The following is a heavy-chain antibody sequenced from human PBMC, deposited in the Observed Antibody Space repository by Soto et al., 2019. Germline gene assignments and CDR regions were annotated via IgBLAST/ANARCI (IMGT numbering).Heavy chain of an antibody. D-gene: IGHD3-9*01. CDR3: ARGQYYDILTGYSYFDY. V-gene: IGHV4-34*01. J-gene: IGHJ4*02. CDR2: INHSGST. Sequence: SETLSLTCAVYGGSFSGYYWSWIRQPPGKGLEWIGEINHSGSTNYNSSLKSRVTISVDTSKNQFSLKLSSVTAADTAVYYCARGQYYDILTGYSYFDYWGQGTLVTVSS. CDR1: GGSFSGYY.